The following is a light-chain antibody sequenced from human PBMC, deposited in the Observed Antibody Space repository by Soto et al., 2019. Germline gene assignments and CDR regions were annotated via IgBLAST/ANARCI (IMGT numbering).Light chain of an antibody. CDR2: KDS. V-gene: IGKV1-5*03. CDR1: QTVSSW. CDR3: QQYKSNPLT. Sequence: DIQMTQSPSTLSASVGDRVTITCRASQTVSSWLAWYQQKPGKAPKLLIYKDSTLQSGVPSRFSGSGSGTEFTLTISSLQPDDFAAYYCQQYKSNPLTFGGGTKVDIK. J-gene: IGKJ4*01.